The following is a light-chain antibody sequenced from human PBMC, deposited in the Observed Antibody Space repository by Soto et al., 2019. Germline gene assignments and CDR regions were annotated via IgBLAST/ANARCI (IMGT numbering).Light chain of an antibody. CDR2: EVS. CDR1: SDDVGNFNL. CDR3: CSYAGGSSYVL. Sequence: QSALTQPASVSGSPGQSITISCTGTSDDVGNFNLVSWYQHHPGKAPNLIISEVSKRPSGVSNRFSGSKSGNTASLTISGLQAEDEADYYCCSYAGGSSYVLFGGGTKLTVL. V-gene: IGLV2-23*02. J-gene: IGLJ2*01.